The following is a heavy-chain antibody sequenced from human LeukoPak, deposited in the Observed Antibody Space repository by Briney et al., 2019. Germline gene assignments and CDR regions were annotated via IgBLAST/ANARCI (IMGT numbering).Heavy chain of an antibody. D-gene: IGHD3-22*01. CDR1: GFTLSDYP. CDR3: ARRGYESSGPKYYFDH. Sequence: GGSLRLSCAASGFTLSDYPMTWVRQAPGKGLQWVSLFNRGSLDTYYADSVRGRFTLSRDNDKNPLYLHMNSLRAEDTVLYYCARRGYESSGPKYYFDHWGQGILVTVSS. J-gene: IGHJ4*02. V-gene: IGHV3-23*01. CDR2: FNRGSLDT.